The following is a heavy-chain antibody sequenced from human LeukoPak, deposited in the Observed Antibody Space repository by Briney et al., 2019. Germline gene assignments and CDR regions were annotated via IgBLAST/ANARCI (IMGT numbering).Heavy chain of an antibody. V-gene: IGHV4-31*03. CDR1: GGSISSGGYY. Sequence: SQTLSLTCTVSGGSISSGGYYWSWIRQHPGKGLEWIGYIYYSGSTYYNPSLKSRVTISVDTSKNQFSLKLSSVTAADTAVYYCASHSKEYGSVYYYGMDVWGHGTTVTVSS. CDR3: ASHSKEYGSVYYYGMDV. CDR2: IYYSGST. J-gene: IGHJ6*02. D-gene: IGHD2-2*01.